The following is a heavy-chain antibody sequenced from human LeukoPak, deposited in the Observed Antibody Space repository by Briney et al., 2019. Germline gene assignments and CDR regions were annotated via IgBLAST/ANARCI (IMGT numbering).Heavy chain of an antibody. CDR3: ASGGYERDYYHYYGMDV. J-gene: IGHJ6*02. CDR2: IYYSGST. Sequence: SETLSLTCTVSGGSISSSSYYWVWIRQPPGKGLEWIRNIYYSGSTYYNPSLKSRVTISVDTSKNQFSLKVSSVTAADTAVYYCASGGYERDYYHYYGMDVWGQGTTVTVSS. V-gene: IGHV4-39*01. CDR1: GGSISSSSYY. D-gene: IGHD3-16*01.